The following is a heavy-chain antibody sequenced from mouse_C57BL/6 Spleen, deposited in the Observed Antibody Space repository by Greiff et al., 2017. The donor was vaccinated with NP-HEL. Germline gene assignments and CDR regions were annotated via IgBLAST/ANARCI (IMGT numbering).Heavy chain of an antibody. CDR1: GYTFTSYT. CDR2: INPSSGYT. Sequence: QVQLQQSGAELARPGASVKMSCKASGYTFTSYTMHWVKQRPGQGLEWIGYINPSSGYTKYNQKFKDKATLTADKSSSTAYMQLSSLTSEVSAVYYCARSPITTVVARYFDVWGTGTTVTVSS. D-gene: IGHD1-1*01. V-gene: IGHV1-4*01. J-gene: IGHJ1*03. CDR3: ARSPITTVVARYFDV.